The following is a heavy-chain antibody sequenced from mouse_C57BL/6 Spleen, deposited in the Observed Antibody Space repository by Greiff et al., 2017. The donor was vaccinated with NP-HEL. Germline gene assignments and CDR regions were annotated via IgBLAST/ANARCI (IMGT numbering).Heavy chain of an antibody. V-gene: IGHV1-54*01. J-gene: IGHJ4*01. D-gene: IGHD1-1*01. CDR3: ARRWDVRYYYAMDY. CDR2: INPGSGGT. Sequence: VQLQQSGAELVRPGTSVKVSCKASGYAFTNYLIEWVKQRPGQGLEWIGVINPGSGGTNYNEKFKGKATLTADKSSSTAYMQLSRLTSEDSAVYFGARRWDVRYYYAMDYWGQGASVTVST. CDR1: GYAFTNYL.